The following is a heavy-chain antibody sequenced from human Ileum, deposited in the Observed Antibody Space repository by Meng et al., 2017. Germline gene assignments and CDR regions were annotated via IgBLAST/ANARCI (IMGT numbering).Heavy chain of an antibody. CDR3: ARVSYNKGSPKFDS. Sequence: LREWGPGMVKPLETLSLSCAVSGDSIRNGNWWSWVRQPPGKGLEWIGEIYESGTTNYNPSLKSRVTISVDKSKNEFSLKLSSVTAADTALYYCARVSYNKGSPKFDSWGQGTLVTVSS. V-gene: IGHV4-4*02. J-gene: IGHJ4*02. CDR2: IYESGTT. D-gene: IGHD1-14*01. CDR1: GDSIRNGNW.